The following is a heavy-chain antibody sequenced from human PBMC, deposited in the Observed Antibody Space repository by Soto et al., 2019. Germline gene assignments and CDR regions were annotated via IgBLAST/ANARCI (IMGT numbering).Heavy chain of an antibody. Sequence: SVKVSCKASGGTFSSYTISWVRQAPGQGLEWMGRIIPILGIANYAQKFQGRVTITADKSTSTAYMELSSLRSEDTAVYYCARVSYYDSSGSRGPFDYWGQGTLVTVSS. CDR2: IIPILGIA. CDR1: GGTFSSYT. J-gene: IGHJ4*02. V-gene: IGHV1-69*02. D-gene: IGHD3-22*01. CDR3: ARVSYYDSSGSRGPFDY.